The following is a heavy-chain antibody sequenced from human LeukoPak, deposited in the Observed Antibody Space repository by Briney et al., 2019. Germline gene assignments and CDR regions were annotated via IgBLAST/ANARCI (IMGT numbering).Heavy chain of an antibody. D-gene: IGHD6-19*01. CDR1: GGSISSSSYY. CDR3: ARDLIGAVAGLDY. CDR2: IYYSGST. V-gene: IGHV4-39*07. J-gene: IGHJ4*02. Sequence: SETLSLTCTVSGGSISSSSYYWGWIRQPPGKGLEWIGSIYYSGSTYYNPSLKSRVTISVDTSKNQFSLKLSSVTAADTAVYYCARDLIGAVAGLDYRGQGTLVTVSS.